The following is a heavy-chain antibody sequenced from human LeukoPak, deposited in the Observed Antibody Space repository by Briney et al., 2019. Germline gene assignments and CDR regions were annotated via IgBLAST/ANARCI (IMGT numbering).Heavy chain of an antibody. CDR1: GGSFSGYY. V-gene: IGHV4-34*01. CDR2: INHSGST. Sequence: PSETLSLTCAVYGGSFSGYYWSWIRQPPGKGLEWIGEINHSGSTNYNPSLKSRVTISVDTSKNQFSLKLSSVTAADTAVYYCARKTHIVVVTDHLYYFDYWGQGTLVTVSS. D-gene: IGHD2-21*02. CDR3: ARKTHIVVVTDHLYYFDY. J-gene: IGHJ4*02.